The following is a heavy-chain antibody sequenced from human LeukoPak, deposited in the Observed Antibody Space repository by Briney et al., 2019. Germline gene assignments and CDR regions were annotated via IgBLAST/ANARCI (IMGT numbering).Heavy chain of an antibody. CDR1: GFTFSSYA. V-gene: IGHV3-30-3*01. CDR2: ISYDGSNK. Sequence: PGRSLRLSCAASGFTFSSYAMHWVRQAPGKGLEWVAVISYDGSNKYYADSVKGRFTISRDNSKNTLYLQMNSLRAEDTAVYYCARDPGYSSSYFFDYWGQGTLVTVSS. J-gene: IGHJ4*02. D-gene: IGHD6-6*01. CDR3: ARDPGYSSSYFFDY.